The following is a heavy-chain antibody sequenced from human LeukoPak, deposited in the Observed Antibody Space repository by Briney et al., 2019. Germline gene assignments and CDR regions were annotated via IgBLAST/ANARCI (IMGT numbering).Heavy chain of an antibody. D-gene: IGHD5-12*01. CDR2: IKEDGSAK. CDR1: GFTFSRYW. J-gene: IGHJ4*02. Sequence: PGGSLRLSCTASGFTFSRYWMTWVRQAPGKGLEWVADIKEDGSAKYYVDSMEGRFTISRDNAKNSLYLQVNSLRAEDTAVYYCARDSPGYGGYSYWGQGTLVTVSS. CDR3: ARDSPGYGGYSY. V-gene: IGHV3-7*04.